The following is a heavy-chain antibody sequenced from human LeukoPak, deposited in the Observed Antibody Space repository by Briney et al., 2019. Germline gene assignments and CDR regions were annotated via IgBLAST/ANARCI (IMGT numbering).Heavy chain of an antibody. CDR3: VRGDGWFGELLNFDN. J-gene: IGHJ4*02. CDR2: IGTDGSYI. D-gene: IGHD3-10*01. CDR1: GFTFSSHN. V-gene: IGHV3-21*01. Sequence: GGSLRLSCAASGFTFSSHNMNWVRQAPMKGLEWVSSIGTDGSYIYYADSVKGRFTISRDNGKNSLYLQMNSLRDEDTAVYYCVRGDGWFGELLNFDNWGQGTLVTVSS.